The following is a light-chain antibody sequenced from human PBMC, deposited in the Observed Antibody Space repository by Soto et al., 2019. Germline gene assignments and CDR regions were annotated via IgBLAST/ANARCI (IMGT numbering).Light chain of an antibody. CDR1: QSVSSS. V-gene: IGKV3-15*01. Sequence: IVMTQSPGPLSESPGERATLSCRASQSVSSSVAWYQQQPGQAPRLLIYSAAIRATGIPARFSGSGSGTEFTLTISSLQSEDVAVYYCQQYDNGPPYTVGQGTKVEIK. CDR3: QQYDNGPPYT. J-gene: IGKJ2*01. CDR2: SAA.